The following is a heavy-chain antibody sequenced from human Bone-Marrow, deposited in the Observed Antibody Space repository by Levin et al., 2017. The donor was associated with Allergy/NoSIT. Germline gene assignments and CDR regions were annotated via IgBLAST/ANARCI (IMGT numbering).Heavy chain of an antibody. J-gene: IGHJ3*02. CDR3: ARLMAASGATGEAFDI. CDR1: GYTFTGHY. Sequence: ASVKVSCKTSGYTFTGHYIHWVRQAPGQGLEWMGWINPHTGATKLAQTFQGLVTLTRDTSIKTVYMDWSSLTSNDTAVYYCARLMAASGATGEAFDIWGQGTLVIVSS. CDR2: INPHTGAT. V-gene: IGHV1-2*04. D-gene: IGHD6-13*01.